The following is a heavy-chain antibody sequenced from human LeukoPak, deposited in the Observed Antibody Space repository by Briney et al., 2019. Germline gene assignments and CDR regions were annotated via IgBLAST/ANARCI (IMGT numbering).Heavy chain of an antibody. Sequence: GGSLRLSCAASGFTFSSYSMSWVRQAPGKGLEWVSATSGSGGSTYYADSVKGRFTISRDNSKNTLYLQMNSLRAEDTAVYYCAKDRYYYDSGGYFDYWGQGTLVTVSS. D-gene: IGHD3-22*01. CDR3: AKDRYYYDSGGYFDY. V-gene: IGHV3-23*01. CDR1: GFTFSSYS. CDR2: TSGSGGST. J-gene: IGHJ4*02.